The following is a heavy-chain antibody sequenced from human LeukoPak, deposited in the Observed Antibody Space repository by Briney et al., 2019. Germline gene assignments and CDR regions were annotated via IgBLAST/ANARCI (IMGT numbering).Heavy chain of an antibody. D-gene: IGHD6-13*01. CDR2: IYFTGST. CDR1: GYSISNYH. J-gene: IGHJ4*02. V-gene: IGHV4-59*01. Sequence: PSETLSLTCTVSGYSISNYHWSWIRQPPGKGLEWIGFIYFTGSTIYNPSLKGRVTISVDTSKNQFALRLNSLTAADTAVYYCARVSVPGILAAGRGHFEYWGQGTVVTVSS. CDR3: ARVSVPGILAAGRGHFEY.